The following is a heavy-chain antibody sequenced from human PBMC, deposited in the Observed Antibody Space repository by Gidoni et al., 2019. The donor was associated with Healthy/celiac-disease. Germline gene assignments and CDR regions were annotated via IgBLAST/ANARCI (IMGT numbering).Heavy chain of an antibody. D-gene: IGHD2-15*01. J-gene: IGHJ4*02. CDR3: ARDRAAPDY. CDR2: INPNSGGT. Sequence: LAPAHGLERMGWINPNSGGTNYAQKFQGRVTMTRDTSNSTAYMELSRLRSDDTAVYYCARDRAAPDYWGQGTLVTVSS. V-gene: IGHV1-2*02.